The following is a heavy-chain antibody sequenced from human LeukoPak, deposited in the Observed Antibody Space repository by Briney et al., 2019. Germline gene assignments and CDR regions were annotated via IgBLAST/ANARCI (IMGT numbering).Heavy chain of an antibody. CDR2: INPNSGGT. CDR1: GYTFTGYY. D-gene: IGHD3-16*01. CDR3: ARGGDVRITNGAVDAIDI. V-gene: IGHV1-2*06. J-gene: IGHJ3*02. Sequence: ASVKVSCKASGYTFTGYYMHWVRQAPGQGLEWMGRINPNSGGTNYAQKFQGRVTMTRDTSISTAYMELSRLRSDDPAVYYCARGGDVRITNGAVDAIDIWGQGTMVTVSS.